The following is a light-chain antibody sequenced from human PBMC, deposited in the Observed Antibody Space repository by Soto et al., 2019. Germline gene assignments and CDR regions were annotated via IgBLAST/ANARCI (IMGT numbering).Light chain of an antibody. CDR3: QQYNSYSLT. J-gene: IGKJ4*01. V-gene: IGKV1-5*01. Sequence: DIQMTQSPSTLSASVGDRVTITCRVSQSISSWLAWYQQKPGKAPKLLIYDASSLESGVPSRFSGSGSGTEFTLTISGLQPDDFATYYCQQYNSYSLTFGGGTKVDIK. CDR1: QSISSW. CDR2: DAS.